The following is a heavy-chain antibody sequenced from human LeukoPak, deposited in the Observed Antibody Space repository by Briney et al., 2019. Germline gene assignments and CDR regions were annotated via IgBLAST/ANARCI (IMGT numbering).Heavy chain of an antibody. CDR1: GYTISDYF. D-gene: IGHD2-2*01. V-gene: IGHV1-8*02. CDR2: MNPNSGDT. J-gene: IGHJ5*02. Sequence: ASVKVSCKASGYTISDYFMHWVRQAPGQGLEWMGWMNPNSGDTGYAQKFQGRVTMTRNTSISTAYMELSSLRSEDTAVYYCARGRIKDIVVVPAAPFDPWGQGTLVTVSS. CDR3: ARGRIKDIVVVPAAPFDP.